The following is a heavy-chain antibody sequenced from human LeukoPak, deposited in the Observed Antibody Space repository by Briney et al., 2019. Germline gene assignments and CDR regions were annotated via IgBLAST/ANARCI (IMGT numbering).Heavy chain of an antibody. J-gene: IGHJ6*02. V-gene: IGHV1-69*05. CDR2: IIPIFGTA. Sequence: GASVKVSCKASGGTFSSYAISWVRQAPGQGLEWMGGIIPIFGTANYAQKFQGRVTITTDESTSTAYMELNSLRAEDTAVYYCAREDVDIGMVTNNYYYGMDVWGQGTTVTVSS. D-gene: IGHD5-18*01. CDR3: AREDVDIGMVTNNYYYGMDV. CDR1: GGTFSSYA.